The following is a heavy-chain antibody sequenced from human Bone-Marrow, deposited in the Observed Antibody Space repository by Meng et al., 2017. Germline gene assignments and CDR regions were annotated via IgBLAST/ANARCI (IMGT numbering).Heavy chain of an antibody. V-gene: IGHV3-15*01. CDR3: ARDHYYDSSGYYEFDY. J-gene: IGHJ4*02. Sequence: GESLKISCVASGLSFTDAWMSWVRQAPGKGLEWVGRIKRNSDGGTIDYAAPVKGRFTISRDDSKNTLYLQMDSLRAEDTAVYYCARDHYYDSSGYYEFDYWGQGTLVTVSS. CDR2: IKRNSDGGTI. D-gene: IGHD3-22*01. CDR1: GLSFTDAW.